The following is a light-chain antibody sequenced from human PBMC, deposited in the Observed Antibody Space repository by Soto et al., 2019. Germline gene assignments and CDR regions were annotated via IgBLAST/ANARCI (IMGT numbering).Light chain of an antibody. CDR1: QDIITY. V-gene: IGKV1-27*01. J-gene: IGKJ5*01. CDR3: QQYDNLPIT. CDR2: AAS. Sequence: DIRMTQSPSSLSSSVGDRVTIACRASQDIITYLAWYQQKPGKVPKLLIYAASTLLSGVPSRFSGSGSGTDFTLTISSLQPEDIATYYCQQYDNLPITFGQGTRLEIK.